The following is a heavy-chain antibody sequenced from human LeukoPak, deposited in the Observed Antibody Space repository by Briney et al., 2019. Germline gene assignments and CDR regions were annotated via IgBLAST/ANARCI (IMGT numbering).Heavy chain of an antibody. CDR2: IKSKIDGGTT. V-gene: IGHV3-15*01. J-gene: IGHJ3*02. D-gene: IGHD1-7*01. CDR1: RLTFNYAW. Sequence: PGGSLRLSCAASRLTFNYAWMSWVRQAPGKGLEWVGRIKSKIDGGTTDYAAPVKGRFTISRDDSKNTLYLQMNSLKTEDAAMYYCTLDLSALGGAFDIWGQGTMVTVSS. CDR3: TLDLSALGGAFDI.